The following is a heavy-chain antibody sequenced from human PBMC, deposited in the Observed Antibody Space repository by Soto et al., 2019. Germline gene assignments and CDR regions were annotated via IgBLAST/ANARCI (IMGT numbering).Heavy chain of an antibody. J-gene: IGHJ5*02. CDR1: GYTFTGYY. CDR2: INPNSGGT. D-gene: IGHD6-6*01. Sequence: ASVKVSCKASGYTFTGYYMHWVRQAPGQGLEWMGWINPNSGGTNYAQKFQGWVTMTRNTSISTAYMELSRLRSADTAVYYCARRRISSSGGFDPWGQGTLVTVSS. CDR3: ARRRISSSGGFDP. V-gene: IGHV1-2*04.